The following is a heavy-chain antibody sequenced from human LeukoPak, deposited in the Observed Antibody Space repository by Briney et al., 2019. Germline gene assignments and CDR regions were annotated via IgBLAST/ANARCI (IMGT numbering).Heavy chain of an antibody. CDR1: GFTFSNYA. Sequence: GGSLRLSCAASGFTFSNYAMSWVRQAPGKGLEWVSAISTSGTSSYYADSVKGRLTISRDNSKNTLYMQMNSLRAEDTAMYYCVEDRGYSYGYDYWGQGTLVTVSS. D-gene: IGHD5-18*01. V-gene: IGHV3-23*01. CDR3: VEDRGYSYGYDY. CDR2: ISTSGTSS. J-gene: IGHJ4*02.